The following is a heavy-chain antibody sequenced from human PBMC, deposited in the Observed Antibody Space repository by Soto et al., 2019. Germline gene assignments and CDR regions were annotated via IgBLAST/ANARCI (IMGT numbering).Heavy chain of an antibody. CDR3: ARAGYYDSSGYDGFDI. J-gene: IGHJ3*02. D-gene: IGHD3-22*01. CDR2: IDPRAGST. V-gene: IGHV1-46*01. Sequence: QVQLVQSGAEVKKPGASVKVSCKASGYTFTTYYMHWIRQAPGQGLEWMGIIDPRAGSTSHAKKFQGRVTMTRDTSTSTVYMDLRSLRSEDTAVYYCARAGYYDSSGYDGFDIWGQGTMVTVSS. CDR1: GYTFTTYY.